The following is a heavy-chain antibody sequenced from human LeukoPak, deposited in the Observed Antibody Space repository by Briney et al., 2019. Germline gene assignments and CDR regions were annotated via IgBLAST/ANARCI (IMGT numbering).Heavy chain of an antibody. D-gene: IGHD2-21*02. Sequence: GGSLRLSCAASGFTFSDYYMSWIRQAPGKGLEWVSYISSSGSTIYYADSVKGRLTISRDNAKNSLYLQMNSLRAEDTAVYYCARLLAYCGGDCPGAFDIWGQGTMVTVSS. CDR3: ARLLAYCGGDCPGAFDI. V-gene: IGHV3-11*01. CDR2: ISSSGSTI. CDR1: GFTFSDYY. J-gene: IGHJ3*02.